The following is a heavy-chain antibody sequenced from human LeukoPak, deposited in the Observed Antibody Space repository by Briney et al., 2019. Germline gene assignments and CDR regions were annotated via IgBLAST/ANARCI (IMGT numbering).Heavy chain of an antibody. CDR3: ARSPTSPLYYYDSSGYYYDPYNWFDP. D-gene: IGHD3-22*01. J-gene: IGHJ5*02. Sequence: GGSLTLSCAASGFTFSSYSMNWVRQAPGKGLEWVSSISSSTYIYYADSVKGRFTISRDNAKNSLFLQMNSLRAEDTAVYYCARSPTSPLYYYDSSGYYYDPYNWFDPWGQGTLVTVSS. CDR2: ISSSTYI. CDR1: GFTFSSYS. V-gene: IGHV3-21*01.